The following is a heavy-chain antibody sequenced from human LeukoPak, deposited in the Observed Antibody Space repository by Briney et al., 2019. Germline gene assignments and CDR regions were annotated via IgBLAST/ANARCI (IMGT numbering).Heavy chain of an antibody. V-gene: IGHV6-1*01. CDR2: TYYRARWYN. Sequence: SQTLSLTCGISGDSVSSNSAAWNWIRQFPSRGLEWLGRTYYRARWYNDYAGSVHGRIAINPDTSKNQFSLQLDSVTPEDTAVYYCVRDRPDYGDCFDYWGQGTLVTVSS. J-gene: IGHJ4*02. D-gene: IGHD4-17*01. CDR3: VRDRPDYGDCFDY. CDR1: GDSVSSNSAA.